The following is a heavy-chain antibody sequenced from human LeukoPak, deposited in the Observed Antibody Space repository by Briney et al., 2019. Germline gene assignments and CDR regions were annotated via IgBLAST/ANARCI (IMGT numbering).Heavy chain of an antibody. V-gene: IGHV3-11*03. D-gene: IGHD3-10*01. J-gene: IGHJ4*02. CDR3: ARTMGRGPGGHFDY. CDR2: ISDSGSYT. Sequence: PGGSLRLSCAASGLSYSNYYRSWIRQAPGKGLEWISYISDSGSYTNDADAVRRRFTVSRDNAKNSLFLQMNSLRAENTAVYYCARTMGRGPGGHFDYWGQGTLVTVSS. CDR1: GLSYSNYY.